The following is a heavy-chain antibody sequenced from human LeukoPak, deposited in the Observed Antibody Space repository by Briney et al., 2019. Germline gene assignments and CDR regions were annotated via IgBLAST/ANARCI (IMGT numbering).Heavy chain of an antibody. CDR3: AKSPGSSGWFFDS. CDR1: GFSFTNYA. V-gene: IGHV3-23*01. CDR2: ISGSGTNT. D-gene: IGHD6-19*01. Sequence: GGSLRLSCAASGFSFTNYATTWVRQAPGKGLEWVSSISGSGTNTYYADSVKGRFTISRDTSNNSLFLQMNSLRADDTAVYYCAKSPGSSGWFFDSWGQGTLVTVSS. J-gene: IGHJ4*02.